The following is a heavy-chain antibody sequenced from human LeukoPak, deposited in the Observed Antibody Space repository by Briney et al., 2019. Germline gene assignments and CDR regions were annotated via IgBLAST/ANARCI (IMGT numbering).Heavy chain of an antibody. CDR3: ARIRDYYDSSGTGYYFDY. V-gene: IGHV4-34*01. J-gene: IGHJ4*02. D-gene: IGHD3-22*01. CDR1: GGSFSGYY. CDR2: INHNGST. Sequence: SETLSLTCAVYGGSFSGYYWSWIRQPPGKGLEWIGEINHNGSTNYNPSLKSRVTISVDTSKNQFSLKLSSVTAADTAVYYCARIRDYYDSSGTGYYFDYWGQGTLVTVSS.